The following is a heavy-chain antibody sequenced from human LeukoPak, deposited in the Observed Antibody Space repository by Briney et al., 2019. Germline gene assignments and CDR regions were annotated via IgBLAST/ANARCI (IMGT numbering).Heavy chain of an antibody. V-gene: IGHV4-34*01. CDR3: ASSRFGDRLL. CDR2: INHSGST. CDR1: GGSFSGYY. Sequence: SETLSLTCAVYGGSFSGYYWSWIRQPPGKGLEWIGEINHSGSTNYNPSLKSRVTISVDTSKNQFSLKLSSVTAADTAVYYCASSRFGDRLLWGQGTLVTVSS. J-gene: IGHJ4*02. D-gene: IGHD3-10*01.